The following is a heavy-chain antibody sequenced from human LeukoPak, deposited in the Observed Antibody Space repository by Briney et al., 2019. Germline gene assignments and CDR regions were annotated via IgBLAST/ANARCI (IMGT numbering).Heavy chain of an antibody. J-gene: IGHJ6*02. CDR3: ATALTKYCSSTSCSTTRMNYYYYGMDV. D-gene: IGHD2-2*01. V-gene: IGHV1-24*01. CDR1: GYTLTELS. Sequence: ASVKVSCKVSGYTLTELSMHWVRQAPGKGLEWMGGFDPEDGETIYAQKFQGRVTMTEDTSTDTAYMELSSLRSEDTAVYYCATALTKYCSSTSCSTTRMNYYYYGMDVWGQGTTVTVSS. CDR2: FDPEDGET.